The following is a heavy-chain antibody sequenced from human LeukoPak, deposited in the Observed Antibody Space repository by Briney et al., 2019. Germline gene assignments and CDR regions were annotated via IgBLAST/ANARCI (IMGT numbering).Heavy chain of an antibody. J-gene: IGHJ4*02. CDR1: GGSISSGGYS. CDR2: INHSGST. Sequence: PSQTLSLTCTVSGGSISSGGYSWSWIRQPPGQGLEWIGEINHSGSTNYNPSLKSRVTISVDTSKNQFSLQLSSVTAADTAVYYCASRLGYCSSTSCSASDYWGQGTLVTVSS. D-gene: IGHD2-2*01. CDR3: ASRLGYCSSTSCSASDY. V-gene: IGHV4-30-2*01.